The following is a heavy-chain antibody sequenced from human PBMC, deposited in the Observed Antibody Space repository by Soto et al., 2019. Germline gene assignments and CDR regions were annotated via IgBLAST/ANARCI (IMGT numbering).Heavy chain of an antibody. Sequence: QVTLKESGPVLVKPTETLTLTCTVSGFSLSNGKMGVSWIRQPPGKALEWLAHIFSNDQKSYTTSLRSRLTISKYTSKSQVVLTMTDMDPADTATYYCARVPHVGVVIRGWFDPWGQGILVTVSS. V-gene: IGHV2-26*01. D-gene: IGHD3-3*01. CDR3: ARVPHVGVVIRGWFDP. CDR2: IFSNDQK. CDR1: GFSLSNGKMG. J-gene: IGHJ5*02.